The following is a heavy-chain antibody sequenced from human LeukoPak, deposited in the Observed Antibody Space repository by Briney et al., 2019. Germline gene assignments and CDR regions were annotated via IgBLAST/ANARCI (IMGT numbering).Heavy chain of an antibody. J-gene: IGHJ6*02. CDR2: IYHSGST. CDR1: GGSISSGGYS. CDR3: ARKAAAGADYYYYYGMDV. Sequence: SQTLSLTCAVSGGSISSGGYSWSWIRQPPGKGLEWIGYIYHSGSTYYNPSLKSRVTISVDRSKNQFSLKLSSVTAADTAVYYCARKAAAGADYYYYYGMDVWGQGTTVTVSS. D-gene: IGHD6-13*01. V-gene: IGHV4-30-2*01.